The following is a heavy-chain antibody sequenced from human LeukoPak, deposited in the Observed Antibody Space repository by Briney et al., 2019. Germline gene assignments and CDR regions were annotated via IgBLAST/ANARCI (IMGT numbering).Heavy chain of an antibody. J-gene: IGHJ4*02. D-gene: IGHD6-19*01. CDR2: IYSGGST. CDR3: AKGGPTVAGGVFDY. V-gene: IGHV3-53*01. Sequence: GGSLRLSCAASGFTVSTNYMSWVRQAPGKGLEWVSVIYSGGSTYYADSVKGRFTISRDNSKNTLYLQMNSLRAEDTAVYYCAKGGPTVAGGVFDYWGQGTLVTVSS. CDR1: GFTVSTNY.